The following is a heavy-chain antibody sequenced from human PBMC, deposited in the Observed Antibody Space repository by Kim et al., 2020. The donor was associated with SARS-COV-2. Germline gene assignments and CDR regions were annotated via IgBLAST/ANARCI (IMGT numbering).Heavy chain of an antibody. D-gene: IGHD2-2*01. CDR2: INPNSGGT. CDR3: ARGRVYCSSTSCKNYYFDY. J-gene: IGHJ4*02. CDR1: GYTFTGYY. V-gene: IGHV1-2*06. Sequence: ASVKVSCKASGYTFTGYYMHWVRQAPGQGLEWMGRINPNSGGTNYAQKFQGRVTMTRDTSISTAYMELSRLRSDDTAVYYCARGRVYCSSTSCKNYYFDYWGQGTLVTVSS.